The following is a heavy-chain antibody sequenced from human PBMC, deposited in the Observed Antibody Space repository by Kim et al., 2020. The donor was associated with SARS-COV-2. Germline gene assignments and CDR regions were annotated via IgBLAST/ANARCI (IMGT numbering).Heavy chain of an antibody. CDR1: GFTFSNYW. CDR3: ATAAEGFWSGTFDY. J-gene: IGHJ4*02. V-gene: IGHV3-7*01. CDR2: IKQDESEK. D-gene: IGHD3-3*01. Sequence: GGSLRLSCAASGFTFSNYWMTWVRQAPGKGLEWVAIIKQDESEKYYVDSVKGRFSISRDNAKNSVYLQLNSLRAEDTAVYYCATAAEGFWSGTFDYWGQGTLVTVSS.